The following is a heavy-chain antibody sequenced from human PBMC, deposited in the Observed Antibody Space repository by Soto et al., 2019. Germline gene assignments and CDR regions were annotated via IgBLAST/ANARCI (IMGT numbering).Heavy chain of an antibody. J-gene: IGHJ4*02. CDR1: GLPVSDRY. CDR2: FHDGTI. CDR3: ARDKRDLRVLEWSYYFDY. D-gene: IGHD3-3*01. V-gene: IGHV3-66*01. Sequence: GGSLRLSCAVSGLPVSDRYMSWVRQTPGRRLEWVSVFHDGTIYYADSVKGRFTVSRDNSKNTMYLQMNSLRVEDTAVYYCARDKRDLRVLEWSYYFDYWGQGTLVTVSS.